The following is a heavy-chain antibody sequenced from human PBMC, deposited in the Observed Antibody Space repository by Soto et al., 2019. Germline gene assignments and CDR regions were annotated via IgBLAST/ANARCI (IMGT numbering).Heavy chain of an antibody. Sequence: SVEGSYRASGGTFSSYAISWVRQAPVQGLEWMGGIIPIFGTANYAQKFQGRVTITADKSTSTAYMELSSLRSEDTAVYYCEFNTSGYNTQNAFDIWGQGTMVTV. V-gene: IGHV1-69*06. CDR3: EFNTSGYNTQNAFDI. D-gene: IGHD3-3*01. CDR2: IIPIFGTA. J-gene: IGHJ3*02. CDR1: GGTFSSYA.